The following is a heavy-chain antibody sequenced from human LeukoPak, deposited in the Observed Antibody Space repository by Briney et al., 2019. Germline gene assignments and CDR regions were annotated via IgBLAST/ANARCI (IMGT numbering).Heavy chain of an antibody. V-gene: IGHV3-21*01. Sequence: GGSLRLSCAASGFTFSSYGMSWVRQAPGKGLEWVSSISSSSSYIYYADSVKGRFTISRDNAKNSLYLQMNSLRAEDTAVYYCAREGSGKDYWGQGTLVTVSS. CDR1: GFTFSSYG. CDR2: ISSSSSYI. J-gene: IGHJ4*02. CDR3: AREGSGKDY. D-gene: IGHD3-10*01.